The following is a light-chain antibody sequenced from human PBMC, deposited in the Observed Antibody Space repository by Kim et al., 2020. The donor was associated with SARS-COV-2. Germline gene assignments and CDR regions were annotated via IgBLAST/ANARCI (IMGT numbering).Light chain of an antibody. CDR1: NIGSKS. V-gene: IGLV3-21*04. J-gene: IGLJ2*01. Sequence: APGKTARITCGGNNIGSKSVHWYQQKPGPAPVLVIYYDSDRASGIPERFSGSNSGNTATLTISRVEAGDEADYYCQVWDSSSDHVVFGGGTQLTVL. CDR3: QVWDSSSDHVV. CDR2: YDS.